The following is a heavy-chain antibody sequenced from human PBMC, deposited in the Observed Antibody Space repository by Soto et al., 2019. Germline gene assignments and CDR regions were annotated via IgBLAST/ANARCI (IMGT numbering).Heavy chain of an antibody. CDR1: GYSFTSYW. CDR3: ARLVPAAPYYYYGMDV. D-gene: IGHD2-2*01. Sequence: PGESLKISCKGSGYSFTSYWIGWVRQMPGKGLEWMGIIYPGDSDTRYSPSFQGQVTISADKSISTAYLQWSSLKASDTAMYYCARLVPAAPYYYYGMDVWGQGTTVTVYS. J-gene: IGHJ6*02. V-gene: IGHV5-51*01. CDR2: IYPGDSDT.